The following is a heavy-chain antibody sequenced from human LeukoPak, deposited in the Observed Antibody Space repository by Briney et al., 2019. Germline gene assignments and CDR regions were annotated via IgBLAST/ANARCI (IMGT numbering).Heavy chain of an antibody. CDR2: ISSSSSYK. CDR1: GFTFSSYS. D-gene: IGHD3-9*01. CDR3: ARDHILALGTYYYYMDV. Sequence: GGSVRLSCAASGFTFSSYSMNGVRQAPGKGREWVASISSSSSYKFYPDSVKGRFTIYRDNAKNSLYLQMNSLRAEDTAVYYCARDHILALGTYYYYMDVWGKGTTVTVSS. J-gene: IGHJ6*03. V-gene: IGHV3-21*01.